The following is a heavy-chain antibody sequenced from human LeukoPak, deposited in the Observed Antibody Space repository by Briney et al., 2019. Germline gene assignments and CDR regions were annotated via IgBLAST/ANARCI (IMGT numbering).Heavy chain of an antibody. CDR3: ARLLYYDSSGYYGGAFDI. V-gene: IGHV5-51*01. Sequence: GESLKISCKGSGYSFTSYWIGWVRQMPGKGLEWKGIIYPGDSDTRYSPSFQGQVTISADKSISTAYLQWSSLKASDTAMYYCARLLYYDSSGYYGGAFDIWGQGTMVTVSS. CDR2: IYPGDSDT. CDR1: GYSFTSYW. J-gene: IGHJ3*02. D-gene: IGHD3-22*01.